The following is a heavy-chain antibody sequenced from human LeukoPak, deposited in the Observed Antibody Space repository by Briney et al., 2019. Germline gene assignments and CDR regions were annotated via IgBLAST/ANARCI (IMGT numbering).Heavy chain of an antibody. V-gene: IGHV3-48*03. Sequence: GSLRLSCAASGFTFSSYEMNWVRQAPGKGLEWVSYISSSGSTIYYADSVKGRFTISRDNAKNSLYLQMNSLRAEDTAVYYCAREGGRIEWDSGDIRGQGTMVTVSS. D-gene: IGHD1-26*01. CDR2: ISSSGSTI. J-gene: IGHJ3*02. CDR1: GFTFSSYE. CDR3: AREGGRIEWDSGDI.